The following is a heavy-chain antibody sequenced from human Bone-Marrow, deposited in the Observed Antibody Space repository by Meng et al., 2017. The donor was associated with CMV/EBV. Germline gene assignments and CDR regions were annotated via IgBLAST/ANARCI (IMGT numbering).Heavy chain of an antibody. CDR2: IYYSGST. CDR1: GGSTSSYY. V-gene: IGHV4-59*01. Sequence: GSLRLSCTVSGGSTSSYYWSWIRQPLGKGLEWIGYIYYSGSTNYNPSLKSRVTMSVDASKNQFSLNLSSVTAADTAVYYCVRDSRVLGMDVWGQGTTVTVSS. J-gene: IGHJ6*02. CDR3: VRDSRVLGMDV. D-gene: IGHD2-2*01.